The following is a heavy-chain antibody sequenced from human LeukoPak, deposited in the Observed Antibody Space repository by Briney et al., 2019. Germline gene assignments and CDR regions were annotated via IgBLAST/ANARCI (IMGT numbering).Heavy chain of an antibody. J-gene: IGHJ4*02. D-gene: IGHD3-10*01. CDR3: ARDYYASGSHDY. Sequence: GGSLRLSCAGSGFTFKTYWRTWVRQAPGEGLEWVGNIKQDGSETYYGDSVKGRFTISRDNAKNSMYLQMNNLRAEDTAVYYCARDYYASGSHDYWGQGTLVTVSS. V-gene: IGHV3-7*01. CDR1: GFTFKTYW. CDR2: IKQDGSET.